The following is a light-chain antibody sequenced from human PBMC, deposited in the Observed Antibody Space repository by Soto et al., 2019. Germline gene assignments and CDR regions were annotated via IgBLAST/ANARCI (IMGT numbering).Light chain of an antibody. J-gene: IGKJ1*01. V-gene: IGKV1-9*01. Sequence: DIQLTQSPSFLSASVGDRVTVTCRASQGINSYLAWYQQKPGKAPKLLIYGASTLESGVPSRFSGSGSGTEFTLTISSLQPDDFATFYCQHYNTHSPTFGQGTKG. CDR3: QHYNTHSPT. CDR2: GAS. CDR1: QGINSY.